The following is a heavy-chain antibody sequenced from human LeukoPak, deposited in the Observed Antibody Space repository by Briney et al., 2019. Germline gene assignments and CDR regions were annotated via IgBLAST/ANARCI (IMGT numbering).Heavy chain of an antibody. CDR1: GFTFSSYW. J-gene: IGHJ4*02. CDR2: INTDGITT. D-gene: IGHD3-3*01. Sequence: GGSLRLSCAASGFTFSSYWMHWVRQAPGKGLVWVSRINTDGITTYYADSVKGRFTISRDNAKNSLYLQMNSLRAEDTAVYYCARVYTIFGVVIKYFDYWGQGTLVTVSS. CDR3: ARVYTIFGVVIKYFDY. V-gene: IGHV3-74*01.